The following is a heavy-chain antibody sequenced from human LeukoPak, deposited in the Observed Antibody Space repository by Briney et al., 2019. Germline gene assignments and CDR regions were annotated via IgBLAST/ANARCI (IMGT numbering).Heavy chain of an antibody. CDR1: GFTFSSYS. CDR2: ISSSSSYI. D-gene: IGHD5-12*01. CDR3: ARGAIGYSGTGAFDI. Sequence: GGSLRLSCAAPGFTFSSYSMNWVRQAPGKGLEWVSSISSSSSYIYYADSVKGRFTISRDNAKNSLYLQMNSLRAEDTAVYYCARGAIGYSGTGAFDIWGQGTMVTVSS. V-gene: IGHV3-21*01. J-gene: IGHJ3*02.